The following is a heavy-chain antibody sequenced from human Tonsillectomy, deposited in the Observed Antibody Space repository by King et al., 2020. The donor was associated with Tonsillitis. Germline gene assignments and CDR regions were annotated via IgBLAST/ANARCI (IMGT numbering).Heavy chain of an antibody. CDR1: GFTFSSYA. J-gene: IGHJ6*02. V-gene: IGHV3-23*04. D-gene: IGHD3-3*01. Sequence: VQLVESGGGLVQPGGSLRLSCAASGFTFSSYAMTWVRQAPGKGLEWVSANSGSGGSTYYADSVKGRFTISRDNSKNTLYLQMNSLRAEDTAVYYCARRRARDDCWSGQRIYYYHGMDVWGQATTATVSS. CDR3: ARRRARDDCWSGQRIYYYHGMDV. CDR2: NSGSGGST.